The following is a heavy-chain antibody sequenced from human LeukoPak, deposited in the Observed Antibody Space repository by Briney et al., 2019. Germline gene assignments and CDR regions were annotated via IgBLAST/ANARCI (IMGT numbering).Heavy chain of an antibody. D-gene: IGHD3-22*01. Sequence: GASVKVSCKASGYTLTGYYIHWVRQAPGQGLEWMGWSNPNSGGTNNAHKIQGRVTMTRDTSISTAYMELSRLRCDDTAVYYCARDLDNHFEYWGEGTLVTVSS. CDR2: SNPNSGGT. CDR1: GYTLTGYY. V-gene: IGHV1-2*02. J-gene: IGHJ4*02. CDR3: ARDLDNHFEY.